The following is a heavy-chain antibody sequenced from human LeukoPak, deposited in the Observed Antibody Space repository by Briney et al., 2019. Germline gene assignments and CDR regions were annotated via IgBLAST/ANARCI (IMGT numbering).Heavy chain of an antibody. CDR1: GFAFSSYS. CDR3: ARDDYYYAMDV. V-gene: IGHV3-21*01. CDR2: ISSSRSYI. J-gene: IGHJ6*02. Sequence: GGSLRLACAASGFAFSSYSMNWVRQAPGKGLEWVSSISSSRSYIYYADSVKGRFTISRDNAKNSLYLQMNSLRAEDTAVYYCARDDYYYAMDVWGQGTTVTVSS.